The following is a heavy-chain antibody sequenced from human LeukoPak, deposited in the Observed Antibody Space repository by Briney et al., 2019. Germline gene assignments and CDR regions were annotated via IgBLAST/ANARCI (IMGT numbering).Heavy chain of an antibody. D-gene: IGHD2-15*01. CDR3: TTRRQDGW. CDR2: IKSKSDGGTI. CDR1: GFTFSDAW. V-gene: IGHV3-15*01. J-gene: IGHJ4*02. Sequence: PGGSLRLSCVGSGFTFSDAWMSWVRQAPGKGLEWVGRIKSKSDGGTIDYAAPVKGRFTISRDDSRNTLCLQMNSLETEDTAVYYCTTRRQDGWWGQGTLVTVS.